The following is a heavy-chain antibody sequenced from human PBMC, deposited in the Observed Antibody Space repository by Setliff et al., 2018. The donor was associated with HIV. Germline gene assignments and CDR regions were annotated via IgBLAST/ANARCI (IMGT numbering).Heavy chain of an antibody. D-gene: IGHD6-19*01. CDR1: GFTFSDVW. CDR2: IKSKVHGGNT. Sequence: LRLSCAASGFTFSDVWMHWVRQAPGKGLEWVGRIKSKVHGGNTDYAAPVKGRFTISRDDSKNTLYLQMNSLKTEDTAVYYCSTDLPSSGFFPDYWGQGTLVTVS. CDR3: STDLPSSGFFPDY. V-gene: IGHV3-15*07. J-gene: IGHJ4*02.